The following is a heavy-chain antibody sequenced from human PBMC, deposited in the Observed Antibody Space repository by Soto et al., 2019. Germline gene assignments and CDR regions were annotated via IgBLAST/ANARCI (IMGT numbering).Heavy chain of an antibody. CDR3: ARGGFLAMSALDV. CDR2: ISSSGSSI. Sequence: GGALRLSCAASGFPVSGYYMSLIRQSPGKGLEWVSYISSSGSSIYYADSVKGRFTISRDNAENSLYLQMNSLRAEDTAVYYCARGGFLAMSALDVWGHGLIVTLS. J-gene: IGHJ3*01. CDR1: GFPVSGYY. D-gene: IGHD3-3*01. V-gene: IGHV3-11*01.